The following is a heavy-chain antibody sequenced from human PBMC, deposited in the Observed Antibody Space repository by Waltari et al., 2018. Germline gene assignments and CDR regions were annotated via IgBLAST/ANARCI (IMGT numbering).Heavy chain of an antibody. Sequence: EVQLVESGGGLVKPGGSLRLSCAASGFTFSSYSMNWVRQAPGKGVEWVSSSSSSSSYIYYADSVKGRFTISRDNAKNSLYLQMNSLRAEDTAVYYCARTRYCSGGSCPMYYFDYWGQGTLVIVSS. CDR2: SSSSSSYI. CDR3: ARTRYCSGGSCPMYYFDY. CDR1: GFTFSSYS. J-gene: IGHJ4*02. D-gene: IGHD2-15*01. V-gene: IGHV3-21*01.